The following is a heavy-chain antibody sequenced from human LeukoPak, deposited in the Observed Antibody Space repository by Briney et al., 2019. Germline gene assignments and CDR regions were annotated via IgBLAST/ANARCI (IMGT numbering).Heavy chain of an antibody. CDR2: IYYTGST. CDR1: GVSISSYY. Sequence: SETLSLTCTVSGVSISSYYWVWIRQPPGKGLEWIATIYYTGSTYYNPSLKSRVTISVDTSKNQFSLRLSSVTAADTAMYYCAKHYMGSSYNHGLDCWGQGTLVTVSS. CDR3: AKHYMGSSYNHGLDC. V-gene: IGHV4-39*07. J-gene: IGHJ4*02. D-gene: IGHD3-10*01.